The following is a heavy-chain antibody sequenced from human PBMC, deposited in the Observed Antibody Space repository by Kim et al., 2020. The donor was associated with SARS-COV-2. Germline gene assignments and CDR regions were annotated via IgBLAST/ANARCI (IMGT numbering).Heavy chain of an antibody. Sequence: GESLKISCKGSGYSFTSYWIGWVRQIPGKGLEWLGIIYPGDPDTRYSPSFKGQVTIPPDKSISTAYPQWSSLKASDTAMYYCARHKGLAEYYYYGMDVWGQGTTVTVSS. CDR1: GYSFTSYW. CDR3: ARHKGLAEYYYYGMDV. D-gene: IGHD3-3*02. J-gene: IGHJ6*02. V-gene: IGHV5-51*01. CDR2: IYPGDPDT.